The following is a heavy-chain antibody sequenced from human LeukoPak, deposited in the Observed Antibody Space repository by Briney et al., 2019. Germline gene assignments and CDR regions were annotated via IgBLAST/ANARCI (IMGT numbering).Heavy chain of an antibody. CDR1: GFTFDDYA. Sequence: GGSLRLSCAASGFTFDDYAMHWVRQAPGKGLEWVSGISRNSGSIGYADSVKGRFTISRDNAKNSLYLQMNSLRAEDTAVYYCARSTAHYYYAMDVWGRGTTVTVSS. V-gene: IGHV3-9*01. D-gene: IGHD5-24*01. CDR3: ARSTAHYYYAMDV. CDR2: ISRNSGSI. J-gene: IGHJ6*02.